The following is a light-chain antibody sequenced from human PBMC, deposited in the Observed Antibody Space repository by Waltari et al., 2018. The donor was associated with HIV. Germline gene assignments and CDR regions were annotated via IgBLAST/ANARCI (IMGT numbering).Light chain of an antibody. CDR2: SNN. Sequence: QSVLTQPPSASGTPGQRITISCSGGSSNIGSYNVTWYQQFAGTAPKLVIYSNNQRPSGVPDRFSGSKSGTSASLAISGLQSEDEAEYYCATWDDSLNGYVFGTGTKVTVL. CDR3: ATWDDSLNGYV. CDR1: SSNIGSYN. J-gene: IGLJ1*01. V-gene: IGLV1-44*01.